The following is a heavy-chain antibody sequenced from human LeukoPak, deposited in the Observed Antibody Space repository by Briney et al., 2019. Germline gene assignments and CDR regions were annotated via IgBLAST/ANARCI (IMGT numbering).Heavy chain of an antibody. Sequence: GGSLRLSCAASGFAASGFTFSTFGMHWVRQAPGEGLEWEAFVRYDGTNKYYADSVKGRFTISRDDSKNTLYLQMNSLRAEDTAVYYCASSSIVRGTYDYWGQGTLVTVSS. J-gene: IGHJ4*02. CDR3: ASSSIVRGTYDY. V-gene: IGHV3-30*02. CDR2: VRYDGTNK. CDR1: GFTFSTFG. D-gene: IGHD3-10*01.